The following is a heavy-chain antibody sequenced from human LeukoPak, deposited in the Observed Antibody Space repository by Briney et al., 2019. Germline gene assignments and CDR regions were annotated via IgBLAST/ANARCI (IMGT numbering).Heavy chain of an antibody. CDR2: INWNGGST. V-gene: IGHV3-20*04. CDR1: GFSFDDYG. Sequence: GGSLRLSCAASGFSFDDYGMSWVRHVPGKGLEWVSGINWNGGSTGYADSVKGRFTISRDNAKNSLYLQMNSLGAEDTSLYYCASSWGGSYYLGFDYWGQGTLVTVPS. CDR3: ASSWGGSYYLGFDY. J-gene: IGHJ4*02. D-gene: IGHD3-10*01.